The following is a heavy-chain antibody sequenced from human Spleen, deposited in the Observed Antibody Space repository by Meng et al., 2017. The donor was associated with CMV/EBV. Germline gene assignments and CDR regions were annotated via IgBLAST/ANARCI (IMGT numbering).Heavy chain of an antibody. D-gene: IGHD2-2*01. CDR1: GFTFHDYT. CDR3: AKDFCSSTNCYVSGAFDI. Sequence: GGSLRLSCAASGFTFHDYTMHWVRQVPGKGLEWVSGVSWNRGSIGYADSVKGRFTISRDNAKNSLFLQMNRLRAEDTALYYCAKDFCSSTNCYVSGAFDIWGQGTMVTVSS. CDR2: VSWNRGSI. J-gene: IGHJ3*02. V-gene: IGHV3-9*01.